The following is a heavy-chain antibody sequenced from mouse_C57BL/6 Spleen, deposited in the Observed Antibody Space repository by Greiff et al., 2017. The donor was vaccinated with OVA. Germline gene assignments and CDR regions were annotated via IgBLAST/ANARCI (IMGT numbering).Heavy chain of an antibody. D-gene: IGHD6-1*01. CDR1: GYTFTSYW. CDR2: INPSSGYN. J-gene: IGHJ2*01. Sequence: VQLQESGAELAKPGASVKLSCTASGYTFTSYWLHWVNQRPGQGLEWIGYINPSSGYNKYNQKFKDKATLTADKSSSTAYMQLSSLTYEDSAVYYCARKAEGVGGDYCDYWGQGTTLTVSS. V-gene: IGHV1-7*01. CDR3: ARKAEGVGGDYCDY.